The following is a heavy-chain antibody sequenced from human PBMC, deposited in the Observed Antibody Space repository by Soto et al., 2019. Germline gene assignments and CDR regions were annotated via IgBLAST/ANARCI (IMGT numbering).Heavy chain of an antibody. Sequence: QVQLQESGPGLVKPSETLSLTGTVSGGSIYRSGYYWGWIRQPPGRGLEWIGNIDYNGVTYSNPSLKSRVTISRDTSKNQFSLKLTSVTAADTALYYCGKVLVGATGHTDSDSWGPGTLVAVSS. CDR3: GKVLVGATGHTDSDS. CDR1: GGSIYRSGYY. CDR2: IDYNGVT. D-gene: IGHD2-15*01. V-gene: IGHV4-39*01. J-gene: IGHJ4*02.